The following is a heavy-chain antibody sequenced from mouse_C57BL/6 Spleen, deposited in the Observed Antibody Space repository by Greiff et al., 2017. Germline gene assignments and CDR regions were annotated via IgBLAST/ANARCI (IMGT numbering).Heavy chain of an antibody. CDR1: GYAFTDYW. V-gene: IGHV1-80*01. CDR2: IYPEDGGT. Sequence: VQLQQSGPELVKPGASVKIPCKASGYAFTDYWMDWVKQRPGKGLEWIGEIYPEDGGTNYNGKFKGKATLTADKSSSTAYMQLSSLTSEDSAVYDCARCGRCEAHAWFAYWGQGTLVTVSA. D-gene: IGHD2-14*01. J-gene: IGHJ3*01. CDR3: ARCGRCEAHAWFAY.